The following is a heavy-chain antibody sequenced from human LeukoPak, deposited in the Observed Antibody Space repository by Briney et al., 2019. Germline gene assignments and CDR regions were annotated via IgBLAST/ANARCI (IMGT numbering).Heavy chain of an antibody. D-gene: IGHD3-3*01. Sequence: PGGSLRLSCAASGFTVSSNYMSWVRQAPWKGLEWVSVIYSGGTTYYADSVKGRFTISRDNSKNTLYLQMNSLRGEDTAVYYCARDGAVGYDFWSGYSYRVHGVYWGQGTLVTVSS. CDR1: GFTVSSNY. J-gene: IGHJ4*02. CDR2: IYSGGTT. CDR3: ARDGAVGYDFWSGYSYRVHGVY. V-gene: IGHV3-53*01.